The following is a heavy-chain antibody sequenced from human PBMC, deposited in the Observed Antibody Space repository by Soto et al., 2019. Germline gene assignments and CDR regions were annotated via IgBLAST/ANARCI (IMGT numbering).Heavy chain of an antibody. D-gene: IGHD3-9*01. CDR3: TTVLKGYFDWLLPYYYYYGMDV. J-gene: IGHJ6*02. Sequence: PGGSLRLSCAASGFTFSNAWMSWVRQAPGKGLEWVGRIKSKTDGGTTDYAAPVKGRFTISRDDSKNTLYLQMNSLKTEDTAVYYCTTVLKGYFDWLLPYYYYYGMDVWGQGTTVTVS. CDR1: GFTFSNAW. CDR2: IKSKTDGGTT. V-gene: IGHV3-15*01.